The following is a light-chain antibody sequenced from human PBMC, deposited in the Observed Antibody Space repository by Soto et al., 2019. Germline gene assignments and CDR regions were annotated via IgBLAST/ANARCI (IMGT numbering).Light chain of an antibody. CDR2: DTS. J-gene: IGKJ1*01. CDR1: QSLSGK. V-gene: IGKV3-15*01. Sequence: VMTQSPATLSVSPGERATLSCRASQSLSGKLAWFQQRPGQALRILMYDTSTRATGIPARFSGSGSGTEYTLSISSLQSEDFAVYYCQQYVMWVWTFGQGTKLEIK. CDR3: QQYVMWVWT.